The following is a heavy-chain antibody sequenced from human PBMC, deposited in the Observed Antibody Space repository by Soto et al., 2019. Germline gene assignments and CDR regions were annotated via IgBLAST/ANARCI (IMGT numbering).Heavy chain of an antibody. CDR2: INPNSGGT. D-gene: IGHD2-15*01. CDR1: GYTFTGYY. CDR3: ARGGVVVAAAANYYYYYYMDV. V-gene: IGHV1-2*02. Sequence: QVQLVQSGAEVKKPGASVKVSCKASGYTFTGYYMHWVRQAPGQGLEWMGWINPNSGGTNYAQKFQGRVTMTRDTSISTAYMELSRLRSDDTAVYYCARGGVVVAAAANYYYYYYMDVWGKGTTVTVSS. J-gene: IGHJ6*03.